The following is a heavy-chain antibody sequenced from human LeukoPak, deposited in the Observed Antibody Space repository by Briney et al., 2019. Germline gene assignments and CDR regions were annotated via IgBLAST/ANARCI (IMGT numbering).Heavy chain of an antibody. D-gene: IGHD3-16*01. CDR1: LYTFTSHD. Sequence: ASVKVSCKASLYTFTSHDINWVRQATGRGLEWMGWMNPNSVNTGYAQKFQGRVTMTRNTSISTAYMELSSPRSADTAVYYCARGGRFGGVSPDFDYWGQGTLVTVSS. CDR3: ARGGRFGGVSPDFDY. CDR2: MNPNSVNT. J-gene: IGHJ4*02. V-gene: IGHV1-8*01.